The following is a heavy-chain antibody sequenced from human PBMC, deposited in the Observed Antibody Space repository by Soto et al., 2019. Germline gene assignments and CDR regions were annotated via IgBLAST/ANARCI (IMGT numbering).Heavy chain of an antibody. V-gene: IGHV3-43*01. Sequence: GGSLRLSCAASGFRFDDYNIHWVRQAPGKGLEWVSLITWNGGNTYYADSVKGRFTISRDGTTKSVSLQMTSLKTEDTGLYYCARETLSFGSALDVWGQGTTVTVYS. CDR2: ITWNGGNT. J-gene: IGHJ6*02. CDR3: ARETLSFGSALDV. CDR1: GFRFDDYN. D-gene: IGHD3-3*01.